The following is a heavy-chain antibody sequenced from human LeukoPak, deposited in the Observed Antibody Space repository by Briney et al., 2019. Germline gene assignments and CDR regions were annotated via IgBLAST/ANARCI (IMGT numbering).Heavy chain of an antibody. CDR1: GFTFGHYV. D-gene: IGHD3-3*01. CDR2: IWYDGSNK. Sequence: GGSLRLSCAASGFTFGHYVMHWVRQTPDKGLEWVALIWYDGSNKYYAASVQGRFTISRDNSKNTLYLQMSSLRADDTAVYYCARPVYDLSNYFEYWGQGTLVTVSS. CDR3: ARPVYDLSNYFEY. J-gene: IGHJ4*02. V-gene: IGHV3-33*01.